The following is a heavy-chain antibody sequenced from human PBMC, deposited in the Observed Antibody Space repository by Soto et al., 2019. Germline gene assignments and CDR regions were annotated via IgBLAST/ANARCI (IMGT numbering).Heavy chain of an antibody. D-gene: IGHD3-3*01. CDR1: GGSVSSGSYY. V-gene: IGHV4-61*01. CDR3: ARGITVLRFLEWLLFDY. CDR2: IYYSGST. Sequence: QVQLQESGPGLVKPSETLSLTCTVSGGSVSSGSYYWSWIRQPPGKGLEWIGYIYYSGSTNYNPSLQSRVTISVDTSKNQFSLKLSSVTAADTAVYYCARGITVLRFLEWLLFDYWGQGTLVTVSS. J-gene: IGHJ4*02.